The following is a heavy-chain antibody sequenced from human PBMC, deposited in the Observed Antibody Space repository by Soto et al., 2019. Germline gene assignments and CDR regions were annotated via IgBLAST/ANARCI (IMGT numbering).Heavy chain of an antibody. CDR1: GFTFTNYA. Sequence: QVQLVESGGGVVQPGRSLRLSCAASGFTFTNYAIHWVRQAPGKGLEWVAVISYDGSHRYYADSVKGRFTISRDISTNTLDLQKRCLRFEDTAVYYLARKGVPTNWGSGNAFDVWGQGTMVTVSS. V-gene: IGHV3-30-3*01. D-gene: IGHD7-27*01. CDR3: ARKGVPTNWGSGNAFDV. CDR2: ISYDGSHR. J-gene: IGHJ3*01.